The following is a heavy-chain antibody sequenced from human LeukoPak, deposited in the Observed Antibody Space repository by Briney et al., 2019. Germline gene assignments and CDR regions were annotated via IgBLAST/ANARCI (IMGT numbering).Heavy chain of an antibody. D-gene: IGHD3-22*01. J-gene: IGHJ4*02. CDR3: ASTLYYYDSAGQFDY. V-gene: IGHV4-34*09. CDR1: GGSFSGYY. CDR2: IYYSGST. Sequence: SETLSLTCAVYGGSFSGYYWSWIRQPPGKGLEWIGYIYYSGSTYYNPSLKSRVTISVDTSKNQFSLKLSSVTAADTAVYYCASTLYYYDSAGQFDYWGQGTLVTVSS.